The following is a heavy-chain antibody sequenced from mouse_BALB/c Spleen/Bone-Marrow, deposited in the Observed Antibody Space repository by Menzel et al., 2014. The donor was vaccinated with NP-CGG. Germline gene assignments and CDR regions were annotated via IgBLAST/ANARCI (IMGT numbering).Heavy chain of an antibody. CDR1: GFTFADYY. CDR3: ARDRAARATGYYFDY. CDR2: IRNKANGYTT. V-gene: IGHV7-3*02. D-gene: IGHD3-1*01. J-gene: IGHJ2*01. Sequence: EVMLVESGGGLVQPGGSLRLSCATSGFTFADYYMSWVRQPPGKALEWLGLIRNKANGYTTEYSASVKGRFTISRDNSQSILYLQMNTLRAEDSATYYCARDRAARATGYYFDYWGQGTTLTVSS.